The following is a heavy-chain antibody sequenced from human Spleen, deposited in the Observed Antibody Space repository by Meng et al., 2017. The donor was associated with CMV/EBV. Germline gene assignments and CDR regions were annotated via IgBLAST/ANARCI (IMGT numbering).Heavy chain of an antibody. V-gene: IGHV3-48*01. CDR2: ISSSGSPI. CDR1: GFPFSSYS. D-gene: IGHD3-22*01. J-gene: IGHJ5*02. CDR3: AKDLDSSGYYSNWLDP. Sequence: GGSLRLSCAASGFPFSSYSMNWVRQAPGKGLEWVSYISSSGSPIYYADSVKGRFTISRDNSKNTLYLQMNSLRAEDTAVYYCAKDLDSSGYYSNWLDPWGQGTLVTVSS.